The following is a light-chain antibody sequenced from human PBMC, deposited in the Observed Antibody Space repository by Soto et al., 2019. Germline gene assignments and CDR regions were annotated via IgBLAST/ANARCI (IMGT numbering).Light chain of an antibody. CDR2: AAS. V-gene: IGKV1-27*01. Sequence: DIQMTQSPSSLSASVGDRVTITCRASQGISNYIAWYQQKPGKAPKLLIYAASTLQSGVPSRFSGSGSGTDFTRTIHSLQPEDVASYSCQKYSSVPLFGPGTKVDIK. CDR1: QGISNY. J-gene: IGKJ3*01. CDR3: QKYSSVPL.